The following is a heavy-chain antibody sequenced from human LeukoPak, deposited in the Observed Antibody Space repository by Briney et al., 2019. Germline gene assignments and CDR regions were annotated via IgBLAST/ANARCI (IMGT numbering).Heavy chain of an antibody. CDR3: AKGRQLVAFDY. CDR1: GFTSSSYA. CDR2: ISGSGGST. J-gene: IGHJ4*02. D-gene: IGHD6-6*01. Sequence: HPGGSLRLSCAASGFTSSSYAMTWVRQAPGKGLEWVSVISGSGGSTYYADSVKGRFTISRDNSKNMLYLQMNSLRADDTAVYYCAKGRQLVAFDYWGQGTLVTVSS. V-gene: IGHV3-23*01.